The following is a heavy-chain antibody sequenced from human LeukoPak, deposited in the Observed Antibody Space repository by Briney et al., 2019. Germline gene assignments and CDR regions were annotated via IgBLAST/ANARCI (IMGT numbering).Heavy chain of an antibody. CDR3: ASSAVGWLRFDD. J-gene: IGHJ4*02. CDR1: GGSISSSSYY. V-gene: IGHV4-39*07. CDR2: IYYSGST. D-gene: IGHD5-12*01. Sequence: SETLSLTCTVSGGSISSSSYYWGWIRQPPGKGLEWIGSIYYSGSTYYNPSLKSRVTISVDTSKNQFSLNLRSVTAADTAVYYCASSAVGWLRFDDWGQGNLVTVSS.